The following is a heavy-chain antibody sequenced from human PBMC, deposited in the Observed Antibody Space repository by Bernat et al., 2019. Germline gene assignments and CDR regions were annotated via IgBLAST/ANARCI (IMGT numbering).Heavy chain of an antibody. CDR2: MNPNSGNT. V-gene: IGHV1-8*01. CDR1: GYTFTSYD. J-gene: IGHJ4*02. Sequence: QVQLVQSGAEVKKPGASVKVSCKASGYTFTSYDINWVRQATGQGLEWMGWMNPNSGNTGYAQKFQGRVTMTRNTSISTAYMELSSLRSEDTAVYYCARYPTRRTGTIRTFDYWGQGTLVTVSS. D-gene: IGHD1-7*01. CDR3: ARYPTRRTGTIRTFDY.